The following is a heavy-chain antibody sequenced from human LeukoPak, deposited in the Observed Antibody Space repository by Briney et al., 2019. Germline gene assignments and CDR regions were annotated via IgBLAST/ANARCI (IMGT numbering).Heavy chain of an antibody. CDR2: IYYSGST. V-gene: IGHV4-59*01. D-gene: IGHD5-12*01. Sequence: PSQTLSLTCTVSGGSISSYYWSWIRQPPGKGLEWIGYIYYSGSTNYNPSLKSRVTISVDTSKNQFSLKLSSVTAADTAVYYCARAPPFAGLPEHFDYWGQGTLVTVSS. CDR1: GGSISSYY. J-gene: IGHJ4*02. CDR3: ARAPPFAGLPEHFDY.